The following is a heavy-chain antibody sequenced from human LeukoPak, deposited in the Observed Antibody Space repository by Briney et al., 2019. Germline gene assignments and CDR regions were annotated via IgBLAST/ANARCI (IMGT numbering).Heavy chain of an antibody. CDR2: IYYSGST. CDR3: ASARGGTVTTSPFDY. D-gene: IGHD4-17*01. CDR1: SGALTGYN. V-gene: IGHV4-59*08. Sequence: SETLSLTCTVSSGALTGYNSRSGSQPPGKGLEWIGYIYYSGSTNYNPSLKSRVTISVDTSKNQFSLKLSSVTAADTAVYYCASARGGTVTTSPFDYWGQGTLATVSS. J-gene: IGHJ4*02.